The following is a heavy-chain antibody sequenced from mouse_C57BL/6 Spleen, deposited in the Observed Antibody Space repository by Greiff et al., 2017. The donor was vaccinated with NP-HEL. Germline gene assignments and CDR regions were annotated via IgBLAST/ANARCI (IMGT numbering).Heavy chain of an antibody. CDR1: GYTFTDYE. CDR3: TRPDGSSYAMDY. CDR2: IDPETGGT. D-gene: IGHD1-1*01. J-gene: IGHJ4*01. V-gene: IGHV1-15*01. Sequence: VKVVESGAELVRPGASVTLSCKASGYTFTDYEMHWVKQTPVHGLEWIGAIDPETGGTAYNQKFKGKAILTADKSSSTAYMELRSLTSEDSAVYYCTRPDGSSYAMDYWGQGTSVTVSS.